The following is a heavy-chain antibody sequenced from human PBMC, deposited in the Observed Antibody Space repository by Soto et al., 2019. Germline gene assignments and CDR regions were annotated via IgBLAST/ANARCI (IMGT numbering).Heavy chain of an antibody. CDR2: IYHSGST. CDR3: VRGIVATIHFDY. CDR1: GGSISSGGYS. Sequence: PSETLSLTCAVSGGSISSGGYSWSWIRQPPGKGLECIGYIYHSGSTYYNPSLKSRVTISVDRSKNQFSLKLSSVTAADTAVYYCVRGIVATIHFDYWGQGTLVTVSS. V-gene: IGHV4-30-2*01. J-gene: IGHJ4*02. D-gene: IGHD5-12*01.